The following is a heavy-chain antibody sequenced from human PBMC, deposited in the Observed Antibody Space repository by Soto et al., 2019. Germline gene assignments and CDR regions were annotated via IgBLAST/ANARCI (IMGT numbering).Heavy chain of an antibody. CDR1: GFTVSTNY. V-gene: IGHV3-53*02. CDR2: IYSGGAI. J-gene: IGHJ4*02. D-gene: IGHD1-26*01. CDR3: ARGVPGSPFAN. Sequence: EVQLVETGGGLIQPGGSLRLSCAASGFTVSTNYMSWVRQAPGKGLEWVSVIYSGGAIHYGDSVKCRFTISRDNSKNTLYLQMNSLRAEDTAVYYCARGVPGSPFANWGQGALVIVSS.